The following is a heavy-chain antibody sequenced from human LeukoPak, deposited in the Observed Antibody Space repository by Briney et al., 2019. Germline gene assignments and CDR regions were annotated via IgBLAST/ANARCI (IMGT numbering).Heavy chain of an antibody. J-gene: IGHJ4*02. D-gene: IGHD2-21*02. CDR2: IYYSGST. CDR3: ARETAYCGGDCFTLLDY. V-gene: IGHV4-59*01. Sequence: SGTLSLTCTVSGGSITSYYWSWIRQPPGKGLEWIGYIYYSGSTNYNPSLKSRVTISVDTSKNQFSLKLSSVTAADTAVYYCARETAYCGGDCFTLLDYWGQGTLVTVSS. CDR1: GGSITSYY.